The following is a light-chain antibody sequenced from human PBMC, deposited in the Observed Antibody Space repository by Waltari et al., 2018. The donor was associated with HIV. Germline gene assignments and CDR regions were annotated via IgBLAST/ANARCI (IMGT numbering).Light chain of an antibody. J-gene: IGLJ3*02. CDR3: SSYSAITTLV. Sequence: QSALTQPASVSGSPGQSITISCTGTSGDIGYSASVSWYQLHPGKAPKLIISDVNNLPSGVSDRFSGSKSDNTASLTISELQAEDEADYYCSSYSAITTLVFGAGTKVTVL. CDR1: SGDIGYSAS. V-gene: IGLV2-14*03. CDR2: DVN.